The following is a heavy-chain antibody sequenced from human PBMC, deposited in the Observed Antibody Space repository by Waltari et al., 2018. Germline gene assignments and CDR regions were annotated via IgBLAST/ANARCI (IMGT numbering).Heavy chain of an antibody. CDR3: ATSPLRFLEWVNWFDP. V-gene: IGHV1-69-2*01. CDR1: GYTFTDYY. J-gene: IGHJ5*02. Sequence: EVQLVQSGAEVKKPGATVKISCKASGYTFTDYYMHWVQQAPGKGLEWMGRVDPEDGETIYAEKFQGRVTITADTSTDTADMELTSLRSEDTAVYYCATSPLRFLEWVNWFDPWGQGTLVTVSS. CDR2: VDPEDGET. D-gene: IGHD3-3*01.